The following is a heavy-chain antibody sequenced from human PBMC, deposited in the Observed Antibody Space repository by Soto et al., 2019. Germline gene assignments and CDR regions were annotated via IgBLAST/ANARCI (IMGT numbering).Heavy chain of an antibody. Sequence: SETLSLTCTVSGGSISSYYWSWIRQPPGKGLEWIGYIYYSGSTNYNPSLKSRVTISVDTSKNQFSLKLSSVTPADTAVYYCAGETRHGISYHYRDVWGNGPPVTVS. D-gene: IGHD1-26*01. V-gene: IGHV4-59*01. J-gene: IGHJ6*03. CDR3: AGETRHGISYHYRDV. CDR2: IYYSGST. CDR1: GGSISSYY.